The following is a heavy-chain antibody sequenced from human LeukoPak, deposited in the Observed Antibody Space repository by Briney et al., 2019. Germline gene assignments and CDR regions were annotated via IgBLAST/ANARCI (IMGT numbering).Heavy chain of an antibody. CDR1: GFTVSSKY. J-gene: IGHJ2*01. Sequence: GGSLRLSCAASGFTVSSKYMSWVRQAPGKGLEWVSVFYSGGSTYYAESVKGRFTISRDNSKNTLYLQMSSLRAEDTAVYYCARGQGISMAGRIFDLWGRGTLVTVSS. CDR2: FYSGGST. CDR3: ARGQGISMAGRIFDL. V-gene: IGHV3-53*01. D-gene: IGHD3-10*01.